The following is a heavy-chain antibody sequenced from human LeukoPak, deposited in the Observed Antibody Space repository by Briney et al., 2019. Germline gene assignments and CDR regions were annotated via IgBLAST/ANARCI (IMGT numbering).Heavy chain of an antibody. CDR2: MNPNSGKT. CDR1: GYTFTSYD. Sequence: ASVKVSCKASGYTFTSYDINWVRQATGQGLEWMGWMNPNSGKTGYAQKFQGRVTMTRNTSISTAYMELSSLRSEDTAVYYCARGRGYCSSTSCSGIAFDIWGQGTMVTVSS. D-gene: IGHD2-2*01. J-gene: IGHJ3*02. V-gene: IGHV1-8*01. CDR3: ARGRGYCSSTSCSGIAFDI.